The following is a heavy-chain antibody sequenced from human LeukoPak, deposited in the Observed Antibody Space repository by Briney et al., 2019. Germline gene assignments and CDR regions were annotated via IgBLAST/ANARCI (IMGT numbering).Heavy chain of an antibody. J-gene: IGHJ4*02. V-gene: IGHV1-69*13. Sequence: GASVKVSCKASGYTFTSYGISWVRQAPGQGLEWMGGIIPIFGTANYAQKFQGRVTITADESTSTAYMELSSLRSEDTAVYYCAPTRLGGSSGYQIDYWGQGTLVTVSS. CDR3: APTRLGGSSGYQIDY. D-gene: IGHD6-19*01. CDR1: GYTFTSYG. CDR2: IIPIFGTA.